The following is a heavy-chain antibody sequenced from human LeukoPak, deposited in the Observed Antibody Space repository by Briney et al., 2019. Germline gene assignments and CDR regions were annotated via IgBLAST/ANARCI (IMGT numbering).Heavy chain of an antibody. Sequence: SETLSLTCTVSGGSISSSNSYWSWIRQPPGKGLEWIGYIYYSGSTNYNPSLKSRVTISVDTSKNQFSLKLSSVTAADTAVYYCARAYYGSGTHFDAFDIWGQGTMVTVSS. CDR3: ARAYYGSGTHFDAFDI. J-gene: IGHJ3*02. CDR2: IYYSGST. CDR1: GGSISSSNSY. V-gene: IGHV4-61*01. D-gene: IGHD3-10*01.